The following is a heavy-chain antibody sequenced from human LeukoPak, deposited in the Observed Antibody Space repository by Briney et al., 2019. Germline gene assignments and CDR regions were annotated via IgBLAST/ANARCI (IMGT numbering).Heavy chain of an antibody. J-gene: IGHJ5*02. D-gene: IGHD2-15*01. CDR1: GYTFTSYG. CDR2: ISAYNGNT. CDR3: ARDPYGYCSGGSCSGRFDP. V-gene: IGHV1-18*01. Sequence: ASVKVSCKASGYTFTSYGISWVRQAPGQGLEWMGWISAYNGNTNYAQKLQGRVTMTTDTSTSTAYMELRSLRSDDTAVYYCARDPYGYCSGGSCSGRFDPWGQGTLVTVSS.